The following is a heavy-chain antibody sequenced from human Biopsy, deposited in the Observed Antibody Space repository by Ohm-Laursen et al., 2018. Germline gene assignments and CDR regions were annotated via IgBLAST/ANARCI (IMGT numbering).Heavy chain of an antibody. V-gene: IGHV1-46*01. Sequence: SSVKVSCKASGYSFTSYYMHWVRQAPGQGLEWMGMINPSGSTTSYPQIFQGRVTMTRDTSKSTVYMELSSLRSADTAVYFCARNTGWYGDLYYFDYWGQGTLVTVSS. J-gene: IGHJ4*02. CDR3: ARNTGWYGDLYYFDY. D-gene: IGHD6-19*01. CDR2: INPSGSTT. CDR1: GYSFTSYY.